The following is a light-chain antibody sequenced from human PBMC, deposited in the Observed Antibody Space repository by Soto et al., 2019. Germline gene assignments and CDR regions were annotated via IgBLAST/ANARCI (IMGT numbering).Light chain of an antibody. CDR2: FAS. J-gene: IGKJ4*01. V-gene: IGKV3-15*01. CDR3: QQFSAWPLT. Sequence: EIVMTQSPATLSVSPGEKATLSCRASQSVNNNLAWYQQKPGQAHRLLSYFASTRATGIPARFSGSGSGTEFSLTISSLQSEDFAVYYCQQFSAWPLTFGGGTKVETK. CDR1: QSVNNN.